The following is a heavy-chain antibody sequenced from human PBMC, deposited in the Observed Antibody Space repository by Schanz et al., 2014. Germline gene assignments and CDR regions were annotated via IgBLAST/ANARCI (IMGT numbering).Heavy chain of an antibody. V-gene: IGHV1-18*01. CDR2: ISVYNHNK. Sequence: QVQLVQSGAEVKKPGATVKVSCKASGYIFINSGISWVRQAPGQGLEWMGWISVYNHNKEYDQKFQGRVTMTTDTSTSTAYMALTDLRSDDTAVYYCARDRRFFDRDDLYYFDSWGQGTLXTVSP. CDR3: ARDRRFFDRDDLYYFDS. J-gene: IGHJ4*02. D-gene: IGHD3-3*01. CDR1: GYIFINSG.